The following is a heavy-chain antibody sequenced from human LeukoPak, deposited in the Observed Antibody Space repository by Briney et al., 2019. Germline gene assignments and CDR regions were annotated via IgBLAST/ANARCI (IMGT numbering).Heavy chain of an antibody. CDR1: GIAFSNYA. CDR2: ISGSGSST. Sequence: GGSLRLSCAASGIAFSNYAMSWVRQAPGKGLEWVSGISGSGSSTYYGDSVKGRFTISRDNSKNTVYLQMNSLSAEDTAVYYCAKCGGGSTNCYGAFDIWGQGTRVTVSS. J-gene: IGHJ3*02. CDR3: AKCGGGSTNCYGAFDI. V-gene: IGHV3-23*01. D-gene: IGHD2-2*01.